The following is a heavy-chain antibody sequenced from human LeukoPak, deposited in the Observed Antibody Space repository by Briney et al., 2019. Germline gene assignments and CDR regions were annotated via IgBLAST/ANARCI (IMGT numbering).Heavy chain of an antibody. J-gene: IGHJ4*02. CDR3: ARLNGELFGYFDY. CDR2: IYYSGST. D-gene: IGHD3-10*01. V-gene: IGHV4-61*10. CDR1: GGSISSGSYY. Sequence: SETLSLTCTVSGGSISSGSYYWSWIRQPAGKGLEWIGYIYYSGSTNYNPSLKSRVTISVDTSKNQFSLKLSSVTAADTAVYYCARLNGELFGYFDYWGQGTLVTVSS.